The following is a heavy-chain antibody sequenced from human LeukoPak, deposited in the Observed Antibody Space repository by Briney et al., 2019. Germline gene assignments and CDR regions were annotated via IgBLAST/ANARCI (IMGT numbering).Heavy chain of an antibody. CDR3: AKGNYFDNSGYYRIFDY. CDR2: ISGRGGST. Sequence: PGGSLRLSCAASGFDFSTYAMSWVRQAPGKGLEWVSAISGRGGSTYYADSVKGRFTISRDNSKNTLYLQMNSLRAEDTAVYYCAKGNYFDNSGYYRIFDYWGQGTLVIVSS. D-gene: IGHD3-22*01. V-gene: IGHV3-23*01. J-gene: IGHJ4*02. CDR1: GFDFSTYA.